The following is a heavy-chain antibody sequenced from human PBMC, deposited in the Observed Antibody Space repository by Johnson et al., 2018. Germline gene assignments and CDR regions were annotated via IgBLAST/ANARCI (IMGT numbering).Heavy chain of an antibody. D-gene: IGHD3-22*01. J-gene: IGHJ6*02. CDR2: ISSSSSTI. V-gene: IGHV3-48*04. CDR1: GFTFSSYS. Sequence: VQLVESGGGLVQPGGSLRLSCAASGFTFSSYSMNWVRQAPGKGLEWVSYISSSSSTIYYADSVKGRFTISRDNAKNSLYLQMNSLRAEDTAVYYCARATLAPMRAYYYYYGMDVWGQGTTVTVS. CDR3: ARATLAPMRAYYYYYGMDV.